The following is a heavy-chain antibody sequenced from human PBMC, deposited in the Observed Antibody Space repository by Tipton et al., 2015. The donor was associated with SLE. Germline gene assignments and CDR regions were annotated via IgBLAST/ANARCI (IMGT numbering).Heavy chain of an antibody. V-gene: IGHV4-39*01. D-gene: IGHD2-2*03. Sequence: TLSLTCTVSGGSISSSSYYWGWIRQPPGKGLEWIGGIYYSGSTYYNPSLKSRVTISVDTSKNQFSLKLSSVTAADTAVYYCARQPLDGPFVYWGQGTLVTVSS. CDR1: GGSISSSSYY. CDR2: IYYSGST. CDR3: ARQPLDGPFVY. J-gene: IGHJ4*02.